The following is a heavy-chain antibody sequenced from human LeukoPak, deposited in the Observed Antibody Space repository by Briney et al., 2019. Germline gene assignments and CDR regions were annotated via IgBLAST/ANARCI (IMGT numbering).Heavy chain of an antibody. CDR2: IIPILGTA. D-gene: IGHD4-11*01. CDR3: ARGSYGADYSSNYYYYMDV. Sequence: GASVKVSCKASGYTFSSYAISWVRQAPGQGLEWMGGIIPILGTANYAQKFQGRVTITADESTSTAYMELSSLRSEDTAVYYCARGSYGADYSSNYYYYMDVWGKGTTVTVSS. CDR1: GYTFSSYA. J-gene: IGHJ6*03. V-gene: IGHV1-69*13.